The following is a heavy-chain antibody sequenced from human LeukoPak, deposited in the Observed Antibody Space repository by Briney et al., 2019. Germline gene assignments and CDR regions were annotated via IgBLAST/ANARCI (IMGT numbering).Heavy chain of an antibody. V-gene: IGHV1-24*01. D-gene: IGHD2-2*01. CDR1: GYTLTELS. Sequence: ASVKVSCKVSGYTLTELSMHWVRQAPGKGLEWMGGFDPEDGETIYAQKFQGRVTMTEDTSTDTAYMELSSLRSEDTAVYYCATDPTVPAAGDMGWFDPWGQGTLVTVSS. CDR3: ATDPTVPAAGDMGWFDP. J-gene: IGHJ5*02. CDR2: FDPEDGET.